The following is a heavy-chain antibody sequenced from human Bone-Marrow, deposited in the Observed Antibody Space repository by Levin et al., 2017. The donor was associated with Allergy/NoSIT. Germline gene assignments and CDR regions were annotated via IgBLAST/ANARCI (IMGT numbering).Heavy chain of an antibody. CDR2: ISRRGSRV. D-gene: IGHD3-3*01. J-gene: IGHJ3*02. CDR1: GFSIGDYD. Sequence: KPGGSLRLSCAASGFSIGDYDMTWIRQVPEKGLEWVSYISRRGSRVNWADSVKGRFTISRDSTKNSLHLQMNSLRGDDTAVYYCARLNDQFWSGPEVSSAFDMWGQGTMVTVSS. CDR3: ARLNDQFWSGPEVSSAFDM. V-gene: IGHV3-11*01.